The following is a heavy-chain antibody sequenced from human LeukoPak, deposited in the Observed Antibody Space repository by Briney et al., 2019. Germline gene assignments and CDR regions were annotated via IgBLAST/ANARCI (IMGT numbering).Heavy chain of an antibody. CDR3: AKKAVGTATGGPFDY. D-gene: IGHD1-26*01. V-gene: IGHV3-23*01. CDR1: GFTFSNYA. CDR2: ISDSGSSA. Sequence: GGSLRLSCAASGFTFSNYAMSWVRQAPGKGLEWVSVISDSGSSAYYADSVKGRFTISRDNSKNTMYLQMNSLKAEDTAVYYCAKKAVGTATGGPFDYWGQGTLLIVSS. J-gene: IGHJ4*02.